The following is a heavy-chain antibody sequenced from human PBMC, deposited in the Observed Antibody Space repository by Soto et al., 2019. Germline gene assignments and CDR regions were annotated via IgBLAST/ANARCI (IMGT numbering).Heavy chain of an antibody. J-gene: IGHJ4*02. CDR1: GGSIGRYY. CDR2: IYDSENT. Sequence: PSETLSLTCSVSGGSIGRYYWSWIRQSPGKGLEWIGFIYDSENTNYNPSLKSRVTISGDTSKNRLSLTLSSVTAADTAIYYCARHEKGSSFDHWGQGALVTVSS. D-gene: IGHD6-6*01. CDR3: ARHEKGSSFDH. V-gene: IGHV4-59*08.